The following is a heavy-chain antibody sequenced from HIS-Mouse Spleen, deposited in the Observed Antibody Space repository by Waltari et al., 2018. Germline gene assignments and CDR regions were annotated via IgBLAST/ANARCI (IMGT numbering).Heavy chain of an antibody. J-gene: IGHJ3*02. V-gene: IGHV4-4*07. CDR2: IYTSGST. Sequence: QVQLQESGPGLVKHSETLSLTCTVSGGSISSSYWSWIRQPAWKGLEWIGRIYTSGSTNYNPSLKSRVTMSVDTSKNQFSLKLSSVTAADTAVYYCARDFHDFWSGYYGGDKKHDAFDIWGQGTMVTVSS. CDR3: ARDFHDFWSGYYGGDKKHDAFDI. D-gene: IGHD3-3*01. CDR1: GGSISSSY.